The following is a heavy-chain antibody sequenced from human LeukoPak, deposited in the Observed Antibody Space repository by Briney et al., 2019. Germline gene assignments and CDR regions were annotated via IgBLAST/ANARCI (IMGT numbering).Heavy chain of an antibody. D-gene: IGHD3-10*01. Sequence: SETLSLTCTVSGGSISSYYWSWIRQPPGKGLEWIGYIYSSGSTTYNPSLESRVTISMYTSKKQFSLRLSSVTAADTAVYYCARVHRAPSGYFDSWGQGALVTVSS. CDR3: ARVHRAPSGYFDS. CDR2: IYSSGST. V-gene: IGHV4-59*01. J-gene: IGHJ4*02. CDR1: GGSISSYY.